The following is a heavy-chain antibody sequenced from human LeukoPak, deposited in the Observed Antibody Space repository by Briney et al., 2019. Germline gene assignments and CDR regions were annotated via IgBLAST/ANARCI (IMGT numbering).Heavy chain of an antibody. Sequence: SETLSLTCTVSGGSISSSSYYWGWIRQPPGKGLEWIGSIYYSGSTYYNPSLKSRVTISVDTSKNQFSLKLSSVTAADTAVYYCARDGRYYFYYMDVWGKGTTVTVSS. CDR3: ARDGRYYFYYMDV. J-gene: IGHJ6*03. D-gene: IGHD2-15*01. CDR1: GGSISSSSYY. V-gene: IGHV4-39*07. CDR2: IYYSGST.